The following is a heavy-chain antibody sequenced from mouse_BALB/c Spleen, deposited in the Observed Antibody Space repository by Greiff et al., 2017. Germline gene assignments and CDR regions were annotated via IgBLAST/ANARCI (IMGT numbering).Heavy chain of an antibody. CDR3: AKIYYGNYEGTFYAMDY. Sequence: EVQRVESGGGLVKPGGSLKLSCAASGFTFSSYAMSWVRQSPEKRLEWVAEISSGGSYTYYPDTVTGRFTISRDNAKNTLYLEMSSLRSEDTAMYYCAKIYYGNYEGTFYAMDYWGQGTSVTVSS. J-gene: IGHJ4*01. CDR1: GFTFSSYA. V-gene: IGHV5-9-4*01. D-gene: IGHD2-1*01. CDR2: ISSGGSYT.